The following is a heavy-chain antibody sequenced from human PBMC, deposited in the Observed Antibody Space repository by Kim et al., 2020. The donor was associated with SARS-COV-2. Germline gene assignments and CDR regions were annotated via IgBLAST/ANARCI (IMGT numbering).Heavy chain of an antibody. D-gene: IGHD3-22*01. CDR3: AATMIVVA. V-gene: IGHV3-21*01. CDR2: SSSYI. Sequence: SSSYIYYADSVKDRFTISRDNAKNSLYLQMNSLRAEDTAVYYCAATMIVVAWGQGTLVTVSS. J-gene: IGHJ4*02.